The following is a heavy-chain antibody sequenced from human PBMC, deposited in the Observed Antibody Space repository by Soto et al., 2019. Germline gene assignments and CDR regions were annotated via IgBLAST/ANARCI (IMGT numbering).Heavy chain of an antibody. CDR3: ARDRAYDSSGYYLTENWFDP. V-gene: IGHV1-69*13. CDR1: GGTFSSYA. Sequence: SVKVSCKASGGTFSSYAISWVRQAPGQGLEWMGGIIPIFGTANYAQKFQGRVTITADESTSTAYMELSSLRSEDTAVYYCARDRAYDSSGYYLTENWFDPWGQGTLVTISS. CDR2: IIPIFGTA. D-gene: IGHD3-22*01. J-gene: IGHJ5*02.